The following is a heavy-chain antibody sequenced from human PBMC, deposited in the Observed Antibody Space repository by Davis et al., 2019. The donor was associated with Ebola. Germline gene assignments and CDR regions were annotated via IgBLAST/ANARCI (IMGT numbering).Heavy chain of an antibody. CDR1: GYTFTSSG. V-gene: IGHV1-18*01. CDR2: ISAYNGNT. Sequence: ASVKVSCKASGYTFTSSGISWVRQAPGQGLEWLGWISAYNGNTNYAQKLQGRVTMTTDTSTSTAYMELRSLRSDDTAVYYCARGELSTLRGFITPLDYWCQGTLVTVSS. CDR3: ARGELSTLRGFITPLDY. D-gene: IGHD3-10*01. J-gene: IGHJ4*02.